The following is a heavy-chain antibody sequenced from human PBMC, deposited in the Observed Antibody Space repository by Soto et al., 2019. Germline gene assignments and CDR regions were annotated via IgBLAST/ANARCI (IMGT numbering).Heavy chain of an antibody. CDR1: GFTVSAYY. Sequence: GGSLSLSGAASGFTVSAYYMIWVRQAPGKGLEWVSVIYRGGTTHYADSFQGRFTISRDSSKNTLYLHMNSLRAEDTAVYYCARLSAPTGSYYTAPFDYWGQGTLVTVSS. CDR3: ARLSAPTGSYYTAPFDY. D-gene: IGHD3-10*01. V-gene: IGHV3-53*01. J-gene: IGHJ4*02. CDR2: IYRGGTT.